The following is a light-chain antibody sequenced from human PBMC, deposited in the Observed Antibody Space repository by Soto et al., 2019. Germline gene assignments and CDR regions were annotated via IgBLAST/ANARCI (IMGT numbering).Light chain of an antibody. CDR2: GAS. V-gene: IGKV1-5*01. CDR3: HQYNRYSWT. CDR1: ESINNW. Sequence: DIQMTQSPYTLSASVGDRITITCRASESINNWVAWYQQRPGKAPKLLIHGASSLESGVPSRFSGSGSGTEFTLTISSLQPEDFATYYCHQYNRYSWTFGQGTKVEIK. J-gene: IGKJ1*01.